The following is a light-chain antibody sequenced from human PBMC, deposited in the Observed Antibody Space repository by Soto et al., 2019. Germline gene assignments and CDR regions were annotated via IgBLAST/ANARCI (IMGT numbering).Light chain of an antibody. CDR3: QQSYSTPYT. CDR1: QSISNS. CDR2: AAS. Sequence: DIQMTQSPSSLSASVGDRVTITCRASQSISNSLNWYQQIPGKAPKLLIYAASSLQSGVPSRFSGSGSGTDFTLTISSLHPEDFATYYCQQSYSTPYTFGQGTKLEIK. J-gene: IGKJ2*01. V-gene: IGKV1-39*01.